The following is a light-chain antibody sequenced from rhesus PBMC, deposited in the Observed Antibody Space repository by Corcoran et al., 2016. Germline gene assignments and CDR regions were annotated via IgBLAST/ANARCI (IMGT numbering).Light chain of an antibody. Sequence: DIQMTQSPSSLSASVGDRVTITCRASENVNNYLNWYQQKPGKAPKLLIYKASTLQRVVQSRFRGSGSGTDYTFTISSLQPEDCATYYCQHGYGTPFTFGPGTKLDIK. CDR1: ENVNNY. CDR2: KAS. V-gene: IGKV1-74*01. CDR3: QHGYGTPFT. J-gene: IGKJ3*01.